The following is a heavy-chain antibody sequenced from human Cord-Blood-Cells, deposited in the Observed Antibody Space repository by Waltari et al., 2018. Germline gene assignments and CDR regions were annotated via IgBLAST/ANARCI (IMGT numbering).Heavy chain of an antibody. CDR1: GGSFSGYY. CDR3: ARGIAVAGDAFDI. CDR2: INHSGST. J-gene: IGHJ3*02. Sequence: QVQLQQWGAGLLKPSETLSLTCAVSGGSFSGYYWSWIRQPPGKGLEWIGEINHSGSTNYNPSLKSRVTISEDTSKNQFSLKLSSVTAADTAVYYCARGIAVAGDAFDIWGQGTMVTVSS. D-gene: IGHD6-19*01. V-gene: IGHV4-34*01.